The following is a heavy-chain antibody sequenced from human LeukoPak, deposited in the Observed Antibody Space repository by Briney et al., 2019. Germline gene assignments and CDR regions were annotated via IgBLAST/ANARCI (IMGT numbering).Heavy chain of an antibody. Sequence: SETLSLTCTVSGGSISSSSYYWGWIRQPPGKGLEWIGSIYYSGSTYYNPSLKSRVTISVDTSNNQFSLKLSSVTAADTAVYYCAREYYYDSSGSLNLNFDYWGQGTLVTVSS. CDR3: AREYYYDSSGSLNLNFDY. V-gene: IGHV4-39*01. J-gene: IGHJ4*02. CDR2: IYYSGST. D-gene: IGHD3-22*01. CDR1: GGSISSSSYY.